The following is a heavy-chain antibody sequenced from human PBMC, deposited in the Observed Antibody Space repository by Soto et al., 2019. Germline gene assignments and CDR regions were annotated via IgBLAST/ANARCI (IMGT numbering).Heavy chain of an antibody. CDR1: GYTFTSYG. D-gene: IGHD3-22*01. CDR3: ARSWDSSGYGPYDY. J-gene: IGHJ4*02. V-gene: IGHV1-18*01. Sequence: ASVKVSCKASGYTFTSYGISWVRQAPGQGLEWMGWISAYNGNTNYVQKLQGRVTMTTDTSTSTAYMELRSLRSDDTAVYYCARSWDSSGYGPYDYWGQGTLVTVSS. CDR2: ISAYNGNT.